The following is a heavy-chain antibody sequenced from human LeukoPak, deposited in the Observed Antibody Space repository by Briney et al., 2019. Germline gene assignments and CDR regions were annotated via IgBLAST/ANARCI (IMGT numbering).Heavy chain of an antibody. J-gene: IGHJ3*02. V-gene: IGHV1-69*04. CDR2: IIPILGIA. D-gene: IGHD3-10*01. CDR1: GGTFSSYA. Sequence: ASVKVSCKASGGTFSSYAISWVRQAPGQGLEWMGRIIPILGIANYAQKFQGRVAITADKSTSTAYMELSSLRSEDTAVYYCARDLPDGRFGELLGDFDIWGQGTMVTVSS. CDR3: ARDLPDGRFGELLGDFDI.